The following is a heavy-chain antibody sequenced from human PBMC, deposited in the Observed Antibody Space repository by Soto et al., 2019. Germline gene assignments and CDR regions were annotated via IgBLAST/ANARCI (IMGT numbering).Heavy chain of an antibody. Sequence: QITLKESGPTLVKPTQTLTLTCTFSGFSLSTSGVGVGWIRQPPGKALEWLALIYWDDDKRYSPSLKSRLTNTNDTSKKQVVLTMTNMDPVDTATCYWAHRGALGYFVYWGQGTLVTVSS. CDR1: GFSLSTSGVG. J-gene: IGHJ4*02. CDR2: IYWDDDK. CDR3: AHRGALGYFVY. V-gene: IGHV2-5*02.